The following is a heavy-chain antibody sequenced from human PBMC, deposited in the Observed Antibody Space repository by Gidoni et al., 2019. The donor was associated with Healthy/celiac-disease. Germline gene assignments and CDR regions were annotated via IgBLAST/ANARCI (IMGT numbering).Heavy chain of an antibody. CDR3: AKDREFIVATSDPYFDY. J-gene: IGHJ4*02. CDR1: GFTFSSYA. V-gene: IGHV3-23*01. D-gene: IGHD5-12*01. Sequence: EVQLLESGGGLVQPGGSLRLSCAASGFTFSSYAMSWVRQAPGKGLEWVSAISGSGGSTYYADSVKGRFTISRDNSKNTLYLQMNSLRAEDTAVYYCAKDREFIVATSDPYFDYWGQGTLVTVSS. CDR2: ISGSGGST.